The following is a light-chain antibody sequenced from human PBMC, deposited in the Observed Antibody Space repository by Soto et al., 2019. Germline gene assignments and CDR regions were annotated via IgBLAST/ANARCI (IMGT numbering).Light chain of an antibody. J-gene: IGKJ4*01. CDR1: QSVSSN. CDR2: GAF. V-gene: IGKV3-15*01. Sequence: EIVMTQSPATLSVSPGERVTLSCRASQSVSSNLAWYQQKPGQAPRLLIYGAFTRATGIPARFSGSGSGTEFTLTISSLQSEDFAVYYCQQYKSWPPLTFGGGTKVEIK. CDR3: QQYKSWPPLT.